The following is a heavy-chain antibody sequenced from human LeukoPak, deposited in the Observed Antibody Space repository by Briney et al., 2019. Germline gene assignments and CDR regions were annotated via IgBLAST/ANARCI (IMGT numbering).Heavy chain of an antibody. CDR2: INPSGGST. CDR3: GRGGGAAGRLRLVYYYLDV. Sequence: ASVKVSCKASGYTFTSYYMHWVRQAPGQGLEWMGIINPSGGSTSYAQKFQGRVTMTRDMSTSTVYMELSSLRSEDTAVYYCGRGGGAAGRLRLVYYYLDVWGKGTTVTVSS. V-gene: IGHV1-46*01. CDR1: GYTFTSYY. J-gene: IGHJ6*03. D-gene: IGHD4-17*01.